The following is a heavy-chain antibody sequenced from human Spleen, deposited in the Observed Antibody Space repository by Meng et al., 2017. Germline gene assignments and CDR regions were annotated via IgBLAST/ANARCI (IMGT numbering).Heavy chain of an antibody. CDR1: GDSLSSNTAA. CDR3: ARQEGAFDY. J-gene: IGHJ4*02. CDR2: TYYKSKWYN. D-gene: IGHD3-16*01. Sequence: QVQLQQSGPGLVKPSQTLSLTCAIPGDSLSSNTAAWNWIRRSPSRGLEWLGRTYYKSKWYNGYAVSVKSRITINPDASKNQFSLQLDSVTPEDTAVYYCARQEGAFDYWGQGTLVTVSS. V-gene: IGHV6-1*01.